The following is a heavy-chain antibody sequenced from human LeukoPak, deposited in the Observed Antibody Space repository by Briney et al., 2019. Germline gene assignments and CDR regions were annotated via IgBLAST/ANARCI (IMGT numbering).Heavy chain of an antibody. CDR1: GVAATSYY. V-gene: IGHV4-59*02. CDR2: IYNTWST. CDR3: AGGSLEGFEAFDI. Sequence: SETLSLTCTVSGVAATSYYWSCVRQPPGEGLEWVGYIYNTWSTNSNPSLKSRVTISVDTSKNQFSLKLSSVTAADTAVYYCAGGSLEGFEAFDIWGQGTMVTVSS. J-gene: IGHJ3*02.